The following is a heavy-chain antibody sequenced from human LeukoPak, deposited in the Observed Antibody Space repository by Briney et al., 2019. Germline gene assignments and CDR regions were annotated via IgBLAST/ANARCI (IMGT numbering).Heavy chain of an antibody. V-gene: IGHV4-59*01. CDR1: GGSISSYY. J-gene: IGHJ2*01. CDR3: ARVYYSRSYDYWYFDL. CDR2: IYYSGNT. D-gene: IGHD6-13*01. Sequence: PSETLSLTCTVSGGSISSYYWSWIRQPPGKGLEWMGYIYYSGNTNYNPSLKSRVTISVDTSKNQFSLKLSSVTAADAAVYYCARVYYSRSYDYWYFDLWGRGTLVTVSS.